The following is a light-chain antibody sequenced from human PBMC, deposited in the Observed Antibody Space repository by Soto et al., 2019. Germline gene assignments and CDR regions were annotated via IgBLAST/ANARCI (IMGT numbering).Light chain of an antibody. CDR1: QSVSSSY. J-gene: IGKJ2*01. CDR3: QQYGSSPYT. V-gene: IGKV3-20*01. CDR2: GAS. Sequence: EIVLTQSPGTLSLSPGERATLSCRASQSVSSSYLAWYQQKPGQAPRLLIYGASSRATGIPDRFSGSESGTDFTLTISRLEPEDFAGYYGQQYGSSPYTFGQGPKLEIK.